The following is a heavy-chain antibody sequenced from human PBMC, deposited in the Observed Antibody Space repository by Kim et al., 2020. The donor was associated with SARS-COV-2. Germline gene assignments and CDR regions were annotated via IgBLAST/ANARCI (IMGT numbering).Heavy chain of an antibody. D-gene: IGHD4-17*01. V-gene: IGHV3-11*06. J-gene: IGHJ4*02. CDR2: ISSSSYT. CDR1: GFTFSDYY. Sequence: GGSLRLSCAASGFTFSDYYMSWIRQAPGKGLEWVSYISSSSYTNYADSVKGRFTISRDNAKNSLYLQMNSLRAEDTAVYYCARDNKMWAYYGDYSGPLDYWGQGTLVTVSS. CDR3: ARDNKMWAYYGDYSGPLDY.